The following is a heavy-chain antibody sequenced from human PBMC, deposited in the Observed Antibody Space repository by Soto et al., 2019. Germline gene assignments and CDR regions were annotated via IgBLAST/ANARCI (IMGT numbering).Heavy chain of an antibody. V-gene: IGHV2-70*01. CDR1: GFSLSTSGMC. D-gene: IGHD3-9*01. CDR2: IDWDDEK. J-gene: IGHJ6*03. CDR3: ERHTIRHVDWYYNMDV. Sequence: SGPTLVNPTQTLTLTCTVSGFSLSTSGMCVSWIRQPPGKALEWLALIDWDDEKFYSTSLKTRLTISKDTSKNQVVLTMTNMDPVDTGTSYCERHTIRHVDWYYNMDVWGHGTTATVSS.